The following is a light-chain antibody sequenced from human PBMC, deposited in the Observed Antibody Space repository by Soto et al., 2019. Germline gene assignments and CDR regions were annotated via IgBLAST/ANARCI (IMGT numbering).Light chain of an antibody. CDR2: RNN. CDR1: SSNIGSNY. V-gene: IGLV1-47*01. CDR3: AAWDDSLSGWV. J-gene: IGLJ3*02. Sequence: QSALTQPPSASGTPGQRVTISCSGSSSNIGSNYVYWYQQLPGTAPKLLIYRNNQRPSGVPDRFSGSKSGTSASLAISGLRFEDEADYYCAAWDDSLSGWVFGGGTKLTVL.